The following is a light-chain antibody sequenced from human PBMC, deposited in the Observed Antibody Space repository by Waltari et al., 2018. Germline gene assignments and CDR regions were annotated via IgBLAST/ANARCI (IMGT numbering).Light chain of an antibody. J-gene: IGLJ2*01. V-gene: IGLV2-23*01. CDR1: KNDIGTYHF. CDR3: CSYAGGSRVI. Sequence: QSALTQPASLSGSPGQSITISCAGTKNDIGTYHFVSWFQQFPGQAPNLIVSEATKRPSGVSYRFSGSKSGNTASLTISGLQAEDEADYYCCSYAGGSRVIFGGGTKLTVL. CDR2: EAT.